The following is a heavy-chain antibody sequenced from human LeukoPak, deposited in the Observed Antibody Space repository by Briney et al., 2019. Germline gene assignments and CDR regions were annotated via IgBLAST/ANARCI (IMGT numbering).Heavy chain of an antibody. CDR3: ARGVLRASGSYDFDY. J-gene: IGHJ4*02. CDR2: INHSRST. CDR1: GGSFSGYY. V-gene: IGHV4-34*01. Sequence: SETLSLTCTVYGGSFSGYYWSWIRQPPGKGLEWIGEINHSRSTNYSPSLTSRVTIVVDTSKNQFSLKLSSVSAADTAVYYGARGVLRASGSYDFDYWGQGTLVTVSS. D-gene: IGHD6-13*01.